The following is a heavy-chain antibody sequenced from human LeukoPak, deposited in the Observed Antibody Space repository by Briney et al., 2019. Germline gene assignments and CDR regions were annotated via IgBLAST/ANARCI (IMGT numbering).Heavy chain of an antibody. J-gene: IGHJ4*02. D-gene: IGHD4-17*01. Sequence: GGSLRLSCAASGFTFSSYAMHWVRQAPGKGLEWVGVISYDGSNKYYADSVKGRFTISRDNSKNTLYLQMNSLRAEDTAVYYCARVRLGATVTAGYFDYWGQGTLVTVSS. CDR3: ARVRLGATVTAGYFDY. CDR2: ISYDGSNK. CDR1: GFTFSSYA. V-gene: IGHV3-30-3*01.